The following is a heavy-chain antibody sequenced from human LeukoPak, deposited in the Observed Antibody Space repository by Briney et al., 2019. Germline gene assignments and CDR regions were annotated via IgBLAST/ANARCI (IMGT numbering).Heavy chain of an antibody. J-gene: IGHJ2*01. D-gene: IGHD3-22*01. V-gene: IGHV4-39*07. CDR2: IYYSGST. Sequence: SETLSLTCTVSGGSISSSSYYWGWIRQPPGKGLEWIGSIYYSGSTYYNPSLKSRVTISVDTSKNQFSLKLSSVTAADTAVYYCASPDYYDSSGQDWYFDLWGRGTLVTVSS. CDR1: GGSISSSSYY. CDR3: ASPDYYDSSGQDWYFDL.